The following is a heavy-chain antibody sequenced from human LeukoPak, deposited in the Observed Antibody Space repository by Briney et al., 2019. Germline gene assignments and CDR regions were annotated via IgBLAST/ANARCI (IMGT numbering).Heavy chain of an antibody. CDR1: EFSFSNYA. J-gene: IGHJ4*02. D-gene: IGHD5-24*01. Sequence: PGGSLRLSCEASEFSFSNYAMSWVRQAPGKGLEWVSAISETGGTIHYADSVRGRFIISRDNSKNTLYLQMNSLRAEDTAVYYCAREMTIITYSFDSWGQGTLVTVSS. CDR2: ISETGGTI. V-gene: IGHV3-23*01. CDR3: AREMTIITYSFDS.